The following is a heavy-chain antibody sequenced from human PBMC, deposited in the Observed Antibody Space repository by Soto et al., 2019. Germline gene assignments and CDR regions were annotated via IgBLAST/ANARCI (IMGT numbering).Heavy chain of an antibody. CDR2: ISGFGTNT. J-gene: IGHJ4*02. CDR3: AKLDLGYVVVVPPATRIDS. V-gene: IGHV3-23*01. D-gene: IGHD3-9*01. Sequence: PGGSLRLSCAASGFTFTNYAMAWVRQIPGKGLEWVASISGFGTNTYYTDAARGRLTISRDNTNSTLFLEMNSLRAEDTAVYFCAKLDLGYVVVVPPATRIDSWGRGTRVTVSS. CDR1: GFTFTNYA.